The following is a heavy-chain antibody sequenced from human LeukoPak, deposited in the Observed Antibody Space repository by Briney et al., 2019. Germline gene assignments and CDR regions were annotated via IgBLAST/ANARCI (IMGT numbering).Heavy chain of an antibody. CDR3: ARGGDFWSGYSRGYYMDV. CDR1: GFTFSIYA. CDR2: ISGSGGST. Sequence: PGGSLRLSCAVSGFTFSIYAMSWVRQAPGKGLEWVSVISGSGGSTYYADSVKGRFTVSRDNSKNTLYLQMNSLRAEDTAVYYCARGGDFWSGYSRGYYMDVWGKGTKVTVSS. J-gene: IGHJ6*03. V-gene: IGHV3-23*01. D-gene: IGHD3-3*01.